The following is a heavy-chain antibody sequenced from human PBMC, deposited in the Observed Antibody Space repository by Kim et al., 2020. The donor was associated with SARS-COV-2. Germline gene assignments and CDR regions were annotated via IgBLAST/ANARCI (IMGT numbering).Heavy chain of an antibody. J-gene: IGHJ5*02. D-gene: IGHD5-12*01. V-gene: IGHV4-31*02. Sequence: PSLKSRVTISVDTSKNQFSLKLSSVTAADTAVYYCARRNSGYDLISWFDPWGQGTLVTVSS. CDR3: ARRNSGYDLISWFDP.